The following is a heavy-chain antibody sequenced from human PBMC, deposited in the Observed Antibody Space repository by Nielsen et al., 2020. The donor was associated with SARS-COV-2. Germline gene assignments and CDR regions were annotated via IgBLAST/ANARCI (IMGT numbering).Heavy chain of an antibody. Sequence: SETLSLTCTVSGGSISSYCWSWIRQPPGKGLEWIGYVYYSGSTNYNPSLKSRVTISVDTSKNQFSLKLSSVTAADTAVYYCATRTTVTTGCNYWGQGTLVTVSS. CDR2: VYYSGST. CDR1: GGSISSYC. J-gene: IGHJ4*02. V-gene: IGHV4-59*12. D-gene: IGHD4-17*01. CDR3: ATRTTVTTGCNY.